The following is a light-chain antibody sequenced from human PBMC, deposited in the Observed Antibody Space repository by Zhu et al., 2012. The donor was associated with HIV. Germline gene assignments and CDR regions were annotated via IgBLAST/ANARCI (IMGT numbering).Light chain of an antibody. CDR3: QQYSDWPLT. J-gene: IGKJ4*01. CDR1: HSVSST. Sequence: EIGMTQSPATLSVSPGERATLSCRASHSVSSTLAWYQQKPGQAPRLLIYGAFTRATGIPARFSGRGSGTEFTLTISSLQSEDFAVYYCQQYSDWPLTFGGGTKVGIK. V-gene: IGKV3-15*01. CDR2: GAF.